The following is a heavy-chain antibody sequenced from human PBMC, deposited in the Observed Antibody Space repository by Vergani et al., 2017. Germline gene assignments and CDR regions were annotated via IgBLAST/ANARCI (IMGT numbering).Heavy chain of an antibody. CDR3: ASGKYYSDSTSHFRGRYFDV. V-gene: IGHV4-39*01. Sequence: QMQLQESGPGLVKASETLSLTCTVSGDSIISRSYYWGWIRPPPGKGLEWIGSIYNSGNGDSSSSLKSRVTISADTSKNQFSLRLTSVTAADTAVNYCASGKYYSDSTSHFRGRYFDVWGRGTLVTVPS. D-gene: IGHD3-16*01. CDR2: IYNSGNG. J-gene: IGHJ2*01. CDR1: GDSIISRSYY.